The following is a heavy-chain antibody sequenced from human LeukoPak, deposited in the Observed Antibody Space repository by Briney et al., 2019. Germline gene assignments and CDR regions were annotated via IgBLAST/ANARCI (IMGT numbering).Heavy chain of an antibody. CDR2: ISSSSTYI. J-gene: IGHJ4*01. D-gene: IGHD3-22*01. Sequence: KTGGSLRLSCAASGFTFSSYSMNWVRQAPGKGLEWVSSISSSSTYIYYADSVKGRFTISRDNAKKSLYLQMNSLRAEDTAVYYCARDSAYYYDSRLQYYFDYWGQEPWSPSPQ. CDR3: ARDSAYYYDSRLQYYFDY. V-gene: IGHV3-21*01. CDR1: GFTFSSYS.